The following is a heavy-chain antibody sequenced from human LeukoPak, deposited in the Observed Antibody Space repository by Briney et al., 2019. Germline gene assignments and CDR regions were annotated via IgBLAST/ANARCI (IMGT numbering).Heavy chain of an antibody. J-gene: IGHJ4*02. V-gene: IGHV4-61*01. D-gene: IGHD3-16*01. Sequence: SETLSLTCTVSGGSISSSSYYWSWIRQPPGKGLEWIGYIYYSGSTNYNPSLKSRVTISVDTSKNQFSPKLSSVTAADTAVYYCAREGAGGVDYWGQGTLVTVSS. CDR2: IYYSGST. CDR3: AREGAGGVDY. CDR1: GGSISSSSYY.